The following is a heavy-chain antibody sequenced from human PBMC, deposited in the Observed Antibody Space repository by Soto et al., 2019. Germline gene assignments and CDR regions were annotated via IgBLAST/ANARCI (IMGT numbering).Heavy chain of an antibody. D-gene: IGHD6-13*01. CDR1: GGCINSYY. CDR2: IYTSGST. V-gene: IGHV4-4*07. J-gene: IGHJ3*02. Sequence: SETLSLTCSVCGGCINSYYWSWIRQPAGKGLEWIWRIYTSGSTNYNPSLKSRVTMSVDTSKNQFSLKLSSVTAADTAVYYCAASRVKAVGSRAFDIWGQGTMVTVSS. CDR3: AASRVKAVGSRAFDI.